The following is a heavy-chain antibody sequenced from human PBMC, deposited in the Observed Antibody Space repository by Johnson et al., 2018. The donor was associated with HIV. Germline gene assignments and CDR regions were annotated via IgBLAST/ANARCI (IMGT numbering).Heavy chain of an antibody. CDR2: IYSGGST. CDR1: GITVSRNY. J-gene: IGHJ3*02. D-gene: IGHD3-16*01. CDR3: AREGRGRIDAFDI. V-gene: IGHV3-66*02. Sequence: VQLVESGGGFVQPGGSLRLSCAGSGITVSRNYMSWVRLAPGKGLEWVSLIYSGGSTYYADSVMGRFTISRDNFKNTLYLQMGSLRAEDMAVYYCAREGRGRIDAFDIWGQGTMVTVSS.